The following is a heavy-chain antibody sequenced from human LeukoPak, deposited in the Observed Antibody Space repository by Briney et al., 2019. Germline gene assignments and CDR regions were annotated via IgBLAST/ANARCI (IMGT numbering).Heavy chain of an antibody. CDR1: GGSVSSGDYY. CDR2: VYYSGST. Sequence: PSETLSLTCTVSGGSVSSGDYYWSWIGQPPGKGLEWIGYVYYSGSTYYNPSLKSRVTISVDTSKNQFSLKLSSVTAADTAVYYCARSSGYYFDYWGQGTLVTVSS. CDR3: ARSSGYYFDY. J-gene: IGHJ4*02. V-gene: IGHV4-30-4*01. D-gene: IGHD3-22*01.